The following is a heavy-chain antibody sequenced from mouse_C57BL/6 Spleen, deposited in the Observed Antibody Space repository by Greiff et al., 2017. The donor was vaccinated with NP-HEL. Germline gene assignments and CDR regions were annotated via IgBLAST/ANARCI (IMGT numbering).Heavy chain of an antibody. Sequence: QVQLQQPGAELVMPGASVKLSCKASGYTFTSYWMHWVKQRPGQGLEWIGEIDPSDSYTNYNQKFKGKSTLTVDKSSSTAYMQLRSLTSEDSAVYYCARSGYDYDDEGFDYWGQGTTLTVSS. CDR2: IDPSDSYT. D-gene: IGHD2-4*01. J-gene: IGHJ2*01. V-gene: IGHV1-69*01. CDR3: ARSGYDYDDEGFDY. CDR1: GYTFTSYW.